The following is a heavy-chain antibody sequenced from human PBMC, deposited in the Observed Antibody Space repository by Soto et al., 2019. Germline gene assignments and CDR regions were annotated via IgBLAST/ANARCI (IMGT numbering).Heavy chain of an antibody. D-gene: IGHD2-2*01. CDR3: ATTRGAMINAMSVYGMDV. CDR2: ISGSADST. J-gene: IGHJ6*02. CDR1: GFSFSSFA. V-gene: IGHV3-23*01. Sequence: EVQLLESGGGVIHPGGSLRLSCAASGFSFSSFAMNWVRQAPGKGLEWVSIISGSADSTFYADAVKGRFTISGDNSKSTRYLQINSLRAEDTAVYYGATTRGAMINAMSVYGMDVWGQGTTVTVSS.